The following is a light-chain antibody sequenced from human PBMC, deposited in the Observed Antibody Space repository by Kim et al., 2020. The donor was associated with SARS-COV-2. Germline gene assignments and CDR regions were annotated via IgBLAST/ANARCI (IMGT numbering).Light chain of an antibody. CDR2: GKN. J-gene: IGLJ1*01. Sequence: GQTVRITCQGDSLRSYYASWYQQKPGQAPVLVIYGKNNRPSGIPVRFSGSSSGNTASLTITGAQAEDEADYYCNSRDSSGNHHYVFGTGTKVTVL. CDR1: SLRSYY. V-gene: IGLV3-19*01. CDR3: NSRDSSGNHHYV.